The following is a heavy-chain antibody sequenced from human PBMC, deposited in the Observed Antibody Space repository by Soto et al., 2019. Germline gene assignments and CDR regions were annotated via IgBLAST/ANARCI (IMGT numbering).Heavy chain of an antibody. CDR2: IYTSGST. CDR3: AHRPDSSSWNNWFDP. D-gene: IGHD6-13*01. CDR1: GGSITSYY. Sequence: SETLSLTCTVSGGSITSYYWSWIRQPAGKGLEWIGRIYTSGSTNYNPSLKSRVTMSVDTSKNQFSLKLSSVTAADTAVYYCAHRPDSSSWNNWFDPWGQGTLVTVSS. J-gene: IGHJ5*02. V-gene: IGHV4-4*07.